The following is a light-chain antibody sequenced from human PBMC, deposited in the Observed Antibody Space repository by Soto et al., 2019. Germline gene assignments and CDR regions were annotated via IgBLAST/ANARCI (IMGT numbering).Light chain of an antibody. V-gene: IGKV3-15*01. CDR2: CAS. Sequence: DMVLTQSPALLFVSPGEGATLSCRASQSVNSNYLAWYQQPHGQTPRLLIYCASTRDTGIPARFSGSGSGTEFTLTISRLQSEDFSVYYCQQYSRSPLTFGQGTKLDIK. CDR3: QQYSRSPLT. CDR1: QSVNSN. J-gene: IGKJ1*01.